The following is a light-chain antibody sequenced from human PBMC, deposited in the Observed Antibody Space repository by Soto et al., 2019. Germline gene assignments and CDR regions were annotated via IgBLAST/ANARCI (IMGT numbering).Light chain of an antibody. CDR3: QHGALT. CDR2: DAS. CDR1: QSVSSSY. V-gene: IGKV3D-20*01. Sequence: EIVFTQSPATLSLSPGERATLSCGASQSVSSSYLAWYQQKPGLAPRLLIYDASSRATGIPDRFSGSGSGTDFTLTISRLEPEDFAVYYCQHGALTFGGGTKVDIK. J-gene: IGKJ4*01.